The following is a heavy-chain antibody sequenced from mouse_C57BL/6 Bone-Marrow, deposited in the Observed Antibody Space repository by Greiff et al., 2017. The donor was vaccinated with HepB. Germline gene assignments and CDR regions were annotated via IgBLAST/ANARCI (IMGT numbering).Heavy chain of an antibody. V-gene: IGHV5-17*01. D-gene: IGHD1-1*01. J-gene: IGHJ2*01. Sequence: DVMLVESGGGLVKPGGSLKLSCAASGFTFSDYGMHWVRQAPEKGLEWVAYISSGSSTIYYADTVKGRFTISRDNAKNTLFLQMTSLRSEDTAMYYCARHGTTVVYFDYWGQGTTLTVSS. CDR3: ARHGTTVVYFDY. CDR1: GFTFSDYG. CDR2: ISSGSSTI.